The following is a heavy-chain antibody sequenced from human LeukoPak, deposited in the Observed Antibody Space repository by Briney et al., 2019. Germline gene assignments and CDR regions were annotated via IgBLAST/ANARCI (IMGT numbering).Heavy chain of an antibody. Sequence: NPSETLSLTCTVSGGSISSSSYYWGWIRQPPGKGLEWIGSIYYSGSTYYNPSLKSRVTISVDTSKNQFSLKLSSVTAADTAVYYCARDSRRYSYGLGTWYFDYWGQGTLVPVSS. V-gene: IGHV4-39*07. D-gene: IGHD5-18*01. J-gene: IGHJ4*02. CDR1: GGSISSSSYY. CDR2: IYYSGST. CDR3: ARDSRRYSYGLGTWYFDY.